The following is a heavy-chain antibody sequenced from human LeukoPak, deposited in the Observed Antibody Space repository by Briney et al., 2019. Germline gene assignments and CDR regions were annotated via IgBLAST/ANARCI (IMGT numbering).Heavy chain of an antibody. D-gene: IGHD6-6*01. CDR1: GGSISSGGYS. Sequence: SETLSLTCAVSGGSISSGGYSWSWIRQPPGQGLEWIGYIYHSGSTYYNPSLKSRVTISVDRSKNQFSLKLSSVTAADTAVYYCAREQARRYFDYWGQGTLVTVSS. CDR3: AREQARRYFDY. V-gene: IGHV4-30-2*01. J-gene: IGHJ4*02. CDR2: IYHSGST.